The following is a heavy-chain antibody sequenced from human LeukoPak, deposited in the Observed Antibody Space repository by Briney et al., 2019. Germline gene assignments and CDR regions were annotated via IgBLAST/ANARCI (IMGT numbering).Heavy chain of an antibody. CDR1: GGTFSSYA. J-gene: IGHJ4*02. CDR2: IIPIFGTA. CDR3: ARGPYCSSTSCYMSRYFDY. Sequence: ASVKVSCKASGGTFSSYAISWVRQAPGQGREWMGGIIPIFGTANYAQKFQGRVTITTDESTSTAYMELSSLRSEDTAVYYCARGPYCSSTSCYMSRYFDYWGQGTLVTVSS. V-gene: IGHV1-69*05. D-gene: IGHD2-2*02.